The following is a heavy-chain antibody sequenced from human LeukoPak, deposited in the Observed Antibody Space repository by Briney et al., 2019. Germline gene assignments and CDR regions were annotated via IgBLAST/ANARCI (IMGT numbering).Heavy chain of an antibody. CDR1: GGTFSDYY. D-gene: IGHD3-16*02. V-gene: IGHV4-34*01. Sequence: SETLSLTCAVYGGTFSDYYWSWIRPPPGKGLEWIGEINHSESNNYNPSLQSRVTILVDTSKNQLSLKLSSVTAADTATYYCARGDFDYLWGTSRSTLFDYWGQGTLVTVSS. CDR2: INHSESN. CDR3: ARGDFDYLWGTSRSTLFDY. J-gene: IGHJ4*02.